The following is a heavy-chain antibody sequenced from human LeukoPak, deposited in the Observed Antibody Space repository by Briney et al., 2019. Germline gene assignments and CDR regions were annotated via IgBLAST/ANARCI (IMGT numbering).Heavy chain of an antibody. CDR2: VYYTGRT. CDR1: GGSIGSYY. CDR3: ARLTEGW. D-gene: IGHD2-15*01. J-gene: IGHJ4*02. Sequence: SETLSLTCIVSGGSIGSYYSSWVRQTPGKGLEWIGYVYYTGRTNYNPSLKGRVTIFVDTSKNQFSLKLSSVTAADTAVYYCARLTEGWWGQGALVTVSS. V-gene: IGHV4-59*08.